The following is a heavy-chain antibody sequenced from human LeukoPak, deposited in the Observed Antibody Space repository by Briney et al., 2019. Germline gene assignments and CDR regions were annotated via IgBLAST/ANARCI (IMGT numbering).Heavy chain of an antibody. CDR1: GYTFTGYY. V-gene: IGHV1-46*01. CDR3: ARTAARRFDY. J-gene: IGHJ4*02. D-gene: IGHD6-6*01. Sequence: GASVKVSCKAFGYTFTGYYMHWVRQAPGQGLEWMGIINPTGGSTTYAQKFQGRVTMTRDTSTSTVYMELSSLRSDDTAVYYCARTAARRFDYWGQGTWSPSPQ. CDR2: INPTGGST.